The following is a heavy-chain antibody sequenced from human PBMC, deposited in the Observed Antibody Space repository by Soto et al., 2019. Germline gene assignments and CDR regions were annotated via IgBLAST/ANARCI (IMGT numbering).Heavy chain of an antibody. CDR2: ISSSGSTI. V-gene: IGHV3-11*01. CDR3: ARVRYYYYYYMDV. CDR1: GFTFSDYY. J-gene: IGHJ6*03. Sequence: GGSLRLSCAASGFTFSDYYMSWIRQAPGKGLEWVSYISSSGSTIYYADSVKGRFTISRDNAKNSLYLQMNSLRAEDTAVYYCARVRYYYYYYMDVWGKGTTVTVSS.